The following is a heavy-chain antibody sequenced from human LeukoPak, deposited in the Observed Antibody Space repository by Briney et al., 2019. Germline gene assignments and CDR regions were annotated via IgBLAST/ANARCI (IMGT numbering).Heavy chain of an antibody. D-gene: IGHD6-13*01. CDR3: AKDRIAAALALFDY. J-gene: IGHJ4*02. CDR1: GFTFSSYG. V-gene: IGHV3-30*18. Sequence: GGSLRLSCAASGFTFSSYGMHWVRQAPGKGLEWVALILYDGSNKYYADSVKGRFTISRDNSKNTLYLQMNSLRAEDTAVYYCAKDRIAAALALFDYWGQGTLVTVSS. CDR2: ILYDGSNK.